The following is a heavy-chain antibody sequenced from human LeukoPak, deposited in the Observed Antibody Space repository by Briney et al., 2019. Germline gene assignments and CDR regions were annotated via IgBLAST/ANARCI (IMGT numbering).Heavy chain of an antibody. CDR2: IYSGGST. V-gene: IGHV3-53*01. Sequence: GGSLRLSCAASGFTVSSNFLSWVRQPPGKGLEWVSDIYSGGSTYYADSVKGRFTISRGNSKNTLYLQMNSLKAEDTAVYYCAKGSGSGSYSGTNWFDPWGQGTLVTVSS. D-gene: IGHD3-10*01. J-gene: IGHJ5*02. CDR1: GFTVSSNF. CDR3: AKGSGSGSYSGTNWFDP.